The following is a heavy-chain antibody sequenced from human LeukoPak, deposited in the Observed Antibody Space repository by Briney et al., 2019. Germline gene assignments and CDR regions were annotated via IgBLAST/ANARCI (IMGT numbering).Heavy chain of an antibody. D-gene: IGHD5-18*01. Sequence: GGSLRLSCAASGFTFSSYEMNWVRQAPGKGLEWVSYISSSGSTIYYADSVKGRFTISRDDAKNSLYLQMNSLRAEDTAVYYCASLDRDTAMVYWGQGTLVTVSS. J-gene: IGHJ4*02. CDR1: GFTFSSYE. CDR3: ASLDRDTAMVY. CDR2: ISSSGSTI. V-gene: IGHV3-48*03.